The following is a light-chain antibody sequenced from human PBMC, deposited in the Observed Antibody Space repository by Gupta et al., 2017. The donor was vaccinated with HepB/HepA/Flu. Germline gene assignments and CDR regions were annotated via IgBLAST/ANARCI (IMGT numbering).Light chain of an antibody. CDR1: NSDIGVYNY. V-gene: IGLV2-14*01. J-gene: IGLJ2*01. CDR2: DVI. Sequence: QSALPQPASVSGSPGQSVIISCTGSNSDIGVYNYVSWYQQHPGKVPRLIIFDVISRPSGVSNRFSGSKSGNTASLTISGLQAEDEAYYFCSSYTTSDTLVFGGGTKVTVL. CDR3: SSYTTSDTLV.